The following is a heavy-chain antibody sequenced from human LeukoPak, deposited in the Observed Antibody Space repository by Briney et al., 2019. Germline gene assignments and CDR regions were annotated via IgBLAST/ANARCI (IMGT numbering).Heavy chain of an antibody. Sequence: GGSLRLSCAASGFIFSSYGLHWVRQAPGKGLEWVAVISYDGSNKYYADSVKGRFTISRDNSKNTLYLQMNSLRAEDTAVYYCAREIPPAAVWGQGTLVTVSS. CDR2: ISYDGSNK. CDR1: GFIFSSYG. D-gene: IGHD2-21*01. CDR3: AREIPPAAV. V-gene: IGHV3-30*03. J-gene: IGHJ4*02.